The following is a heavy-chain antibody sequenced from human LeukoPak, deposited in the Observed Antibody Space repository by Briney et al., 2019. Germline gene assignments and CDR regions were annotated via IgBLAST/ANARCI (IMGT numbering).Heavy chain of an antibody. V-gene: IGHV4-38-2*01. D-gene: IGHD4-17*01. J-gene: IGHJ4*02. CDR1: GYSISSGYY. Sequence: PSETLSLTCAVSGYSISSGYYWGWIRQPPGKGLEWIGSIYHSGSTYYNPSLKSRVTISVDTSKNQFSLKLTPVTAADTAVYYCAMPSYGDAEYYFDYWGQGTLVTVSS. CDR3: AMPSYGDAEYYFDY. CDR2: IYHSGST.